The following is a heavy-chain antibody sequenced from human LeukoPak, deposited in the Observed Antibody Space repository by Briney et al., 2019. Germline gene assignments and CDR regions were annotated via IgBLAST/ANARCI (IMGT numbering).Heavy chain of an antibody. CDR2: ISSSSGI. V-gene: IGHV3-48*03. CDR1: GFTFSSYE. J-gene: IGHJ4*02. CDR3: ARGFSY. Sequence: GGSLRLSCIASGFTFSSYEMSWVRQAPGKGLEWVSYISSSSGIFYADSVKGRFTISRDNAKNSLYLQMNSLRAEDTAVYYCARGFSYWGQGTLVTVAS.